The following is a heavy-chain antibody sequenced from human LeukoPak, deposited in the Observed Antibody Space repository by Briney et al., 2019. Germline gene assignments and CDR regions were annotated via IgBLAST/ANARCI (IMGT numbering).Heavy chain of an antibody. CDR2: IYYSGST. Sequence: PSETLSLTCTVPGGSISSYYWSWIRQPPGKGLEWIGYIYYSGSTNYNPSLKSRVTISVDTSKNQFSLKLSFVTAADTAVYYCARLLNTPLLYYYGMDVWGKGTTVTVSS. D-gene: IGHD1-26*01. CDR1: GGSISSYY. J-gene: IGHJ6*04. CDR3: ARLLNTPLLYYYGMDV. V-gene: IGHV4-59*01.